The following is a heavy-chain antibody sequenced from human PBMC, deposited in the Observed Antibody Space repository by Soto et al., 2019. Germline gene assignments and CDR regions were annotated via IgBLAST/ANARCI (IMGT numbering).Heavy chain of an antibody. Sequence: EVQLSESGGGLVQPGGSLRLSCAASGFTFSDYAMSWVRQAPGKGLEWVSAISGSGGRTYYADSVKGRFTISRDNSKNTLYLQMNSLTAEDTAVYYCAKSYYGSGSSYFDYWGQGTLVTVSS. J-gene: IGHJ4*02. V-gene: IGHV3-23*01. D-gene: IGHD3-10*01. CDR3: AKSYYGSGSSYFDY. CDR1: GFTFSDYA. CDR2: ISGSGGRT.